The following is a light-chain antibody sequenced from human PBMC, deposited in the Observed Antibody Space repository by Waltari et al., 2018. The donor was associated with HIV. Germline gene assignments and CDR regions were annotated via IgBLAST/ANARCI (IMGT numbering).Light chain of an antibody. CDR3: QVWDRITVV. CDR2: DDS. J-gene: IGLJ3*02. CDR1: NIGGVS. V-gene: IGLV3-21*02. Sequence: SYVLTQPPSVSVAPGQTAQITSGGKNIGGVSVHWYQQKSGQAPVLVVYDDSDRPSGIPERFSGSNSGNTATLTISRVEGGDEADYYCQVWDRITVVFGGGTKLTVL.